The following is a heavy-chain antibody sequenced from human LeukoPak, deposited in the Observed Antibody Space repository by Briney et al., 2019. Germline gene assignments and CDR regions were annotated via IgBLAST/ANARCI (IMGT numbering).Heavy chain of an antibody. J-gene: IGHJ4*02. CDR1: GFTFSSHG. CDR3: AKDIVGRITVTGSLGNSYIDY. CDR2: ISYDGSDK. Sequence: GGSPRLSCAASGFTFSSHGMHWVRQAPGKGLEWVAVISYDGSDKYYADSVQGRFTISRDSSKNTLYLQMNSLRAEDTAVYYCAKDIVGRITVTGSLGNSYIDYWGQGTLVTVSS. V-gene: IGHV3-30*18. D-gene: IGHD6-19*01.